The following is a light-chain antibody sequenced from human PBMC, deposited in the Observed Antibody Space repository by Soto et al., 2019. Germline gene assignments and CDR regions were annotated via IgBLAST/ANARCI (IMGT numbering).Light chain of an antibody. CDR2: EVT. Sequence: QSALTQPPSASGSPGQSVTISCTGTSSDVGGYNFVSWYQQHPGKVPKLMIYEVTKRPSGVPDRFSGSKSGNTASLTVSGLQAEDEADYYCSSYAGSNNVLFGGGTSSPS. J-gene: IGLJ2*01. V-gene: IGLV2-8*01. CDR1: SSDVGGYNF. CDR3: SSYAGSNNVL.